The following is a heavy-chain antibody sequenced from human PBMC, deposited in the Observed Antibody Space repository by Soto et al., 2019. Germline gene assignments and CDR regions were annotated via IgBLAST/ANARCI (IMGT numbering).Heavy chain of an antibody. CDR2: IIPIFGTA. CDR1: GGTFSSYA. D-gene: IGHD6-6*01. Sequence: QVQLVQSGAEVKKPGSSVKVSCKASGGTFSSYAIGWVRQAPGQGLEWMGGIIPIFGTANYAQKFQGRVTITADESTSTAYMELSSLRSEDTAVYYCAREGGSSSLYYYYGMDVWGQGTTVTVSS. CDR3: AREGGSSSLYYYYGMDV. J-gene: IGHJ6*02. V-gene: IGHV1-69*01.